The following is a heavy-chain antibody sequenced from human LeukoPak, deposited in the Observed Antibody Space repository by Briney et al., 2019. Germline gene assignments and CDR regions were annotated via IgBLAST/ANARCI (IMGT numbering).Heavy chain of an antibody. Sequence: GGSLRLSCAASGFTFSSYAMSWVRQAPGKGLEWASGISGSGGSTYYADSVKGRFTISRDNAKNSLFLQMNSLRAEDTALYHCAKGDRNGWYFDYWGLGTLVTVSS. CDR2: ISGSGGST. CDR1: GFTFSSYA. D-gene: IGHD6-19*01. V-gene: IGHV3-23*01. J-gene: IGHJ4*02. CDR3: AKGDRNGWYFDY.